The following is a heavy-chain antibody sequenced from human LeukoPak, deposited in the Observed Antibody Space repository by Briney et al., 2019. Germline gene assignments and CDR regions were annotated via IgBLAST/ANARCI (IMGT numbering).Heavy chain of an antibody. J-gene: IGHJ5*02. CDR1: GGSISSYY. Sequence: SETLSLTCTVSGGSISSYYWSWIPQPPGKGLEWVGYIYYSRSTNYNPSLKSRVTISVDTSKNQFSLKLSSVTAADTAVYYCARGAGGSGSYYNARFDPWGQGTLVTVSS. CDR2: IYYSRST. V-gene: IGHV4-59*12. CDR3: ARGAGGSGSYYNARFDP. D-gene: IGHD3-10*01.